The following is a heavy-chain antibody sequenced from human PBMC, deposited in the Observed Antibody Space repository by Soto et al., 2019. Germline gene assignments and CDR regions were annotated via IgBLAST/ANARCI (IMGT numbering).Heavy chain of an antibody. Sequence: PSETLSLTCTVSGGSISSYYWSWIRQPPGKGLEWIGYIYYSGSTNYNPSLKSRVTISVDTSKNQFSLKLSSVTAADTAVYYCARGISSAGTAHHDAFDIWGQGTMVTVSS. CDR2: IYYSGST. V-gene: IGHV4-59*01. CDR1: GGSISSYY. CDR3: ARGISSAGTAHHDAFDI. D-gene: IGHD6-13*01. J-gene: IGHJ3*02.